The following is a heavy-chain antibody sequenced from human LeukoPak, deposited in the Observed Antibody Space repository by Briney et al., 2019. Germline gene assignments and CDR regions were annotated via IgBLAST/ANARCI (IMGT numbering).Heavy chain of an antibody. CDR2: IYYSGST. D-gene: IGHD3-10*01. J-gene: IGHJ3*02. V-gene: IGHV4-59*12. Sequence: SETLSLTCTVSGGSISSYYWSWIRQPPGKGLEWIGYIYYSGSTNYNPSLKSRVTISVDTSKHQFSLKLSSVTAADTAVYYCVRAMVRGANSSGAFDIWGQGTMVTVSS. CDR1: GGSISSYY. CDR3: VRAMVRGANSSGAFDI.